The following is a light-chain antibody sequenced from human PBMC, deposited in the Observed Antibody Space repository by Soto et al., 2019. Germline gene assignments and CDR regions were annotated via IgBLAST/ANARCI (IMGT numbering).Light chain of an antibody. Sequence: QSALTQPPSASGSPGQSVTISCTGTSSDVGGYNYVSWYQQHPGKAPKLMIYEVSKRPSGVPDRFSGSKSGNTASLVVSGVPGEDWAEYCRRSYAGRKNFVVFGRRTPLPVL. J-gene: IGLJ2*01. CDR1: SSDVGGYNY. CDR3: RSYAGRKNFVV. V-gene: IGLV2-8*01. CDR2: EVS.